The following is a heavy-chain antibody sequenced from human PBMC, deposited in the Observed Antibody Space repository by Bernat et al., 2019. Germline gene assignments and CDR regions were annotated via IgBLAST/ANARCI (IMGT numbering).Heavy chain of an antibody. D-gene: IGHD3-10*01. CDR2: MSYDGSNK. V-gene: IGHV3-30*18. Sequence: QVQLVESGGGVVQPGRSLRLSCAASGFTFSSYGMHWVRQAPGKGLEWVAVMSYDGSNKYDADSVKSRFTISRDNSKNTLYLKMNSLGAEDTAVYYCAKDRGYYFDYWGQGTLVTVSS. CDR3: AKDRGYYFDY. J-gene: IGHJ4*02. CDR1: GFTFSSYG.